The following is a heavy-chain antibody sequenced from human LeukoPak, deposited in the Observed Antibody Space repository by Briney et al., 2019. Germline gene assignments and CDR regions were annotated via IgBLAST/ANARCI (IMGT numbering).Heavy chain of an antibody. J-gene: IGHJ5*02. CDR1: GYFITSGYY. D-gene: IGHD4-11*01. V-gene: IGHV4-38-2*02. Sequence: PSETLSLTCTVSGYFITSGYYCGWIRQPPGKGLEWIGSIYHSGSTYYNPSLKSRVTISVDTSKNQFALRLNSVTAADTAAYYCVSLTTMYSWFDPWGQGILVTVSS. CDR2: IYHSGST. CDR3: VSLTTMYSWFDP.